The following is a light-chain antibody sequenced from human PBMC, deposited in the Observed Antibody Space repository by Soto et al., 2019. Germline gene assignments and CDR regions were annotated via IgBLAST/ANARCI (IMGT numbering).Light chain of an antibody. Sequence: EILLTQSPSTLSLSPGERATLSCRASQSISSYLAWYQQKPGQAPRLLIYAASNRPTGIPARFSGSGSATDFTPTISRLAPEDFAVYYYQQRSNSYTFGQGTKLEIK. CDR1: QSISSY. V-gene: IGKV3-11*01. CDR2: AAS. CDR3: QQRSNSYT. J-gene: IGKJ2*01.